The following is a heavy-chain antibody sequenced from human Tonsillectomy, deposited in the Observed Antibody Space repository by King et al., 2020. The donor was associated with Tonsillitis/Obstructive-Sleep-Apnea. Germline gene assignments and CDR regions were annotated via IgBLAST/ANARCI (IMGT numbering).Heavy chain of an antibody. CDR2: IWSDGSSE. CDR3: ARESQSIDY. V-gene: IGHV3-33*01. J-gene: IGHJ4*02. CDR1: GFIFSTYA. Sequence: VQLVESGGGVVQPGRSLRLSCAASGFIFSTYAMHWVRQAPGKGLEWVATIWSDGSSENYVDSVKGRFSISRDNFKNTLYRQMNSLRAEDTAIYYCARESQSIDYWGQGTLVTVSS.